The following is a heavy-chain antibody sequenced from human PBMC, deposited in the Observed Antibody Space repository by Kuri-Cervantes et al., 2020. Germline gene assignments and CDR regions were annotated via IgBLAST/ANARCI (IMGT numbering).Heavy chain of an antibody. V-gene: IGHV3-30*02. CDR2: IWYDGSNK. CDR3: AKDQFGPGWFGELCPPPYVDY. J-gene: IGHJ4*02. Sequence: GESLKISCAASGFIFSTYGMHWVRQAPGKGLEWVAVIWYDGSNKYYAVSVKGRFTISRDNSKNTLYLQMNSLRAEDTAVYYCAKDQFGPGWFGELCPPPYVDYWGQGTLVTVSS. CDR1: GFIFSTYG. D-gene: IGHD3-10*01.